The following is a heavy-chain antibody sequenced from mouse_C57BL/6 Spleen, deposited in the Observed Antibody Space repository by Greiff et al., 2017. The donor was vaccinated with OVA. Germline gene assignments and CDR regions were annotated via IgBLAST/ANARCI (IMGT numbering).Heavy chain of an antibody. J-gene: IGHJ4*01. V-gene: IGHV1-64*01. Sequence: QVQLQQPGAELVKPGASVKLSCKASGYTFTSYWMHWLKQRPGQGLEWIGMIHPNSGSTNYNEKFKSKATLTVDKSSSTAYMQLSSLTSEDSAVYYCARSVTTVENYAMDYWGQGTSVTVSS. CDR3: ARSVTTVENYAMDY. CDR2: IHPNSGST. D-gene: IGHD1-1*01. CDR1: GYTFTSYW.